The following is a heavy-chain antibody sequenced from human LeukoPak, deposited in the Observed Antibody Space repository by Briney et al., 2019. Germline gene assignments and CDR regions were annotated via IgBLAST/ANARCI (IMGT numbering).Heavy chain of an antibody. V-gene: IGHV4-59*01. J-gene: IGHJ5*02. CDR2: IYYSGST. Sequence: SEPLSLTXTVSGGSISSYYWSWIRQPPGKGLEWIGYIYYSGSTNYNPSLKSRVTISVDTSKNQFSLKLSSVTAADTAVYYCARGHDFWSGYYQGFDPWGQGTLVTVSS. D-gene: IGHD3-3*01. CDR1: GGSISSYY. CDR3: ARGHDFWSGYYQGFDP.